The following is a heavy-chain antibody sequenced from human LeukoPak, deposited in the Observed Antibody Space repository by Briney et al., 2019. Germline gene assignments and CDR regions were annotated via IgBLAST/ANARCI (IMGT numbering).Heavy chain of an antibody. J-gene: IGHJ4*02. CDR1: GYTFTGYY. CDR3: ARYGDYFDY. CDR2: INPNSGGT. Sequence: ASVKVSCKASGYTFTGYYMHWVRQAPGQGLEWMGWINPNSGGTNYAQKFQGRVTMTRDMSTSTVYMELSSLRSEDTAVYYCARYGDYFDYWGQGTLVTVSS. V-gene: IGHV1-2*02. D-gene: IGHD4-17*01.